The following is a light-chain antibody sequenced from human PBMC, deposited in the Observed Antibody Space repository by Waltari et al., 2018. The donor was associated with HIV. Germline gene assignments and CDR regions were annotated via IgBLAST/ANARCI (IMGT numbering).Light chain of an antibody. Sequence: QSVLTQPPSASGTPGQRVTISCSGSTSNIGSNTDNWYQQLPGTAPNLPIYSNNQRPSGVPDRFSGSKSGTSASLAISGLQSEDEADYYCTAWDDGLSDPVFGGGTKLTVL. CDR1: TSNIGSNT. V-gene: IGLV1-44*01. CDR3: TAWDDGLSDPV. J-gene: IGLJ3*02. CDR2: SNN.